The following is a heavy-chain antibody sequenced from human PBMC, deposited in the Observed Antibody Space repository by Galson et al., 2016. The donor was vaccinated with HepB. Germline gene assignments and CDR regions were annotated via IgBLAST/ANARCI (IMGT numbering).Heavy chain of an antibody. J-gene: IGHJ4*02. CDR2: INTEENGGMA. D-gene: IGHD1-14*01. Sequence: SLRLSCAASGFTFANFAMSWVRQAPGKGLEWVGFINTEENGGMAHYAASVRGRFTISRDDSKSIAYLQMNSLKTEATAMYYCTQNWNHAEQSWGQGTLVTVSS. CDR3: TQNWNHAEQS. CDR1: GFTFANFA. V-gene: IGHV3-49*04.